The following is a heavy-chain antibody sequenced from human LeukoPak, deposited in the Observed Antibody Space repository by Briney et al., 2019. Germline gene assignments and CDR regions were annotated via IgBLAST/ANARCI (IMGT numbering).Heavy chain of an antibody. CDR1: GGSISSSNYY. J-gene: IGHJ5*02. D-gene: IGHD3-16*02. CDR3: ARLSQWFDP. V-gene: IGHV4-39*01. CDR2: IYYSGST. Sequence: PSETLSLTCTVSGGSISSSNYYWGWIRQPPGKGLEWIGSIYYSGSTCYNPSLKSRVTISVDTSKNQFSLKLSSVTAADTAVYYCARLSQWFDPWGQGTLVTVSS.